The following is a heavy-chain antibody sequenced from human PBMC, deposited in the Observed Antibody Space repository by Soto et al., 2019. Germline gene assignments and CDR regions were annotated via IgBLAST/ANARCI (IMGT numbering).Heavy chain of an antibody. CDR1: GGSFSGYY. Sequence: QVQLQQCGAGLLKPSETLSLTCVVYGGSFSGYYWSRIRPPPGKGLEWIGEINHSVRTNYNPSRNSRVTRAADTSKNQFSLKLSSVTAADTAVYYCARRLKYQLLPFAYWGQGTLVTVSS. CDR3: ARRLKYQLLPFAY. J-gene: IGHJ4*02. CDR2: INHSVRT. V-gene: IGHV4-34*01. D-gene: IGHD2-2*01.